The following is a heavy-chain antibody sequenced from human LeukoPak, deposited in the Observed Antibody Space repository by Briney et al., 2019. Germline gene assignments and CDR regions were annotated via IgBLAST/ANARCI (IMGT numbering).Heavy chain of an antibody. Sequence: SETLSLTCTVSGGSISSSSYYWGWIRQPPGKGLEWIGSIYYSGSTYYNPSLKSRVTISVDTSKNQFSLKLSSVTAADTAVYYCARSNYYDSNNWFDPWGQGTLVTVSS. J-gene: IGHJ5*02. CDR2: IYYSGST. CDR1: GGSISSSSYY. CDR3: ARSNYYDSNNWFDP. V-gene: IGHV4-39*07. D-gene: IGHD3-22*01.